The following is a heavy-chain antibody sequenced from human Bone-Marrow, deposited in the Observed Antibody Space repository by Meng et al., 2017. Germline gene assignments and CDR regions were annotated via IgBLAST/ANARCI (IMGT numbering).Heavy chain of an antibody. CDR3: ARGDLELPDY. J-gene: IGHJ4*02. D-gene: IGHD1-7*01. CDR2: ISTSGRNI. CDR1: GFIFSTYS. V-gene: IGHV3-21*02. Sequence: EVQLVESGGGLVKHGGSLRLSCAASGFIFSTYSMIWVRQAPGKGLEWVSSISTSGRNIYHADSVKGRFTISRDNAKNSLYLQLNSLRAEDTAVYYCARGDLELPDYWGQGTLVTVSS.